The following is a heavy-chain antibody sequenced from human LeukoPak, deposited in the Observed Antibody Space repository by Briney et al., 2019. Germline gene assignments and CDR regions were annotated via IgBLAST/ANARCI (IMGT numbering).Heavy chain of an antibody. CDR1: GDSVRSDAYY. Sequence: SETLSLTCTVSGDSVRSDAYYWSWIRQPPGKGLEWIGFVYYSGRTNYNPSLKSRVTISVDTSKNQFSLKLNSVTATDTAVYYCARHYGPWGQGTLVTVSS. D-gene: IGHD3-16*01. V-gene: IGHV4-61*08. CDR3: ARHYGP. J-gene: IGHJ4*02. CDR2: VYYSGRT.